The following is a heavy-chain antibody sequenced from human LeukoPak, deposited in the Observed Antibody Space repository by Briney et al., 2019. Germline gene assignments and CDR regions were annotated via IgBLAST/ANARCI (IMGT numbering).Heavy chain of an antibody. CDR2: ISSSSSYI. D-gene: IGHD7-27*01. Sequence: GGSLRLSCAASGFTFSSSSMNWVRQAPGKGLEWVSSISSSSSYIYYADSVKGRFTISRDNAKNSLYLQMNSLRAEDTAVYYCARHFAWGNDAFDIWGQGTMVTVSS. CDR1: GFTFSSSS. CDR3: ARHFAWGNDAFDI. J-gene: IGHJ3*02. V-gene: IGHV3-21*01.